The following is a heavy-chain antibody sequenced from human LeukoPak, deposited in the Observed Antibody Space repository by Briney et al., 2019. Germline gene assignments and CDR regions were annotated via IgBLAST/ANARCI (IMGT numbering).Heavy chain of an antibody. CDR3: AWVSTSGLSTTTYDLAY. J-gene: IGHJ4*02. CDR1: GYTFTGYY. V-gene: IGHV1-2*02. D-gene: IGHD3-22*01. CDR2: INPNSGGT. Sequence: ASVKVSFKASGYTFTGYYMHRVRQAPGQGLEWMGWINPNSGGTNYAQKFQGRVTMTRDTSISTAYMDLSRLRSDDTAVYYCAWVSTSGLSTTTYDLAYCGQGTLVTVSS.